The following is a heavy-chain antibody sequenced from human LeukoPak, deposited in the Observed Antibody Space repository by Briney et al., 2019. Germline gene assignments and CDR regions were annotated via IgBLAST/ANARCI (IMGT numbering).Heavy chain of an antibody. Sequence: ASVKVSCKASGYTFTGYYMHWVRQAPGQGLEWMGRINPNSGGTNYAQKFQGRVTMTRDTSISTAYMELSRLRSDDTAVYYCARELRNYDILTGYYNVRGYLDYWGQGTLVTVSS. J-gene: IGHJ4*02. D-gene: IGHD3-9*01. CDR3: ARELRNYDILTGYYNVRGYLDY. CDR1: GYTFTGYY. CDR2: INPNSGGT. V-gene: IGHV1-2*06.